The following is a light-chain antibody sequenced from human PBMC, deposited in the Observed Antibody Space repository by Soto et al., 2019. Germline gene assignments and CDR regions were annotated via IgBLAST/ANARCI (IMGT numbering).Light chain of an antibody. CDR3: QQYNNWPFT. Sequence: EIVMTQSPATLSVSPGERATLSCRASQSISSNLAWYQQKPGQAPRLLIYGASTRATGIPATFSGSGSGTDFTLTISSLQSEDFAVYYGQQYNNWPFTFGPGTKVDIK. CDR2: GAS. V-gene: IGKV3-15*01. J-gene: IGKJ3*01. CDR1: QSISSN.